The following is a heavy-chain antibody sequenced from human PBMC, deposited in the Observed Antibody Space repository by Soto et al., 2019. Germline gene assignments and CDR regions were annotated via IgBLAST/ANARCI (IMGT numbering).Heavy chain of an antibody. J-gene: IGHJ4*02. CDR1: GGSISSGGYY. V-gene: IGHV4-31*03. CDR3: AGDARLAFDY. Sequence: SETLSLTCTVSGGSISSGGYYWSWIRQHPGKGLEWIGYIYYSGSTYYNPSLKSRVTISVDTSKNQFSLKLSSVTAADTAVYYCAGDARLAFDYWGQGTLVTVSS. CDR2: IYYSGST.